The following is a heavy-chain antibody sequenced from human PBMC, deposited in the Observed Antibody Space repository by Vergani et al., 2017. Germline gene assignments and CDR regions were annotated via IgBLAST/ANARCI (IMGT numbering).Heavy chain of an antibody. J-gene: IGHJ6*03. CDR1: GGSFTSYH. CDR3: ARVNTETNGHLYYYYYMDV. CDR2: IDHTGRP. V-gene: IGHV4-34*01. D-gene: IGHD4-11*01. Sequence: QVQLQQWGGGLLKPSETLSLTCVVNGGSFTSYHWTWIRQSPGEGLEWVGDIDHTGRPEYNPSLKSRLTMSVDKSRNQFSLTLNSVTATDTAIYFCARVNTETNGHLYYYYYMDVWGQGNAVTVS.